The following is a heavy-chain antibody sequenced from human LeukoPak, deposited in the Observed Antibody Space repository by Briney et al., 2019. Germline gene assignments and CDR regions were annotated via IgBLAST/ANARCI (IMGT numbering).Heavy chain of an antibody. Sequence: GGSLRLSCAASGFTFSSYWMHWVRQAPGKGLVWVSRINSDGSSTSYADSVKGRFTISRDNAKNTLYLQMNSLGAEDTAVYYCARDSRGATYYYDSSGYNWGQGTLVTVSS. CDR3: ARDSRGATYYYDSSGYN. D-gene: IGHD3-22*01. J-gene: IGHJ4*02. CDR2: INSDGSST. CDR1: GFTFSSYW. V-gene: IGHV3-74*01.